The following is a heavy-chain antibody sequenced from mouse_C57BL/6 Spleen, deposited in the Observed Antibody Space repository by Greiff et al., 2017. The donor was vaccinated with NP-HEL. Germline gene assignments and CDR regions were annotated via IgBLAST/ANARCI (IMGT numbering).Heavy chain of an antibody. CDR2: ISSGSSTI. V-gene: IGHV5-17*01. CDR3: ARRYYGSSYPFFDY. J-gene: IGHJ2*01. Sequence: EVQGVESGGGLVKPGGSLKLSCAASGFTFSDYGMHWVRQAPEKGLEWVAYISSGSSTIYYADTVKGRFTISRDNAKNTLFLQMTSLRSEDTAMYYCARRYYGSSYPFFDYWGQGTTLTVSS. D-gene: IGHD1-1*01. CDR1: GFTFSDYG.